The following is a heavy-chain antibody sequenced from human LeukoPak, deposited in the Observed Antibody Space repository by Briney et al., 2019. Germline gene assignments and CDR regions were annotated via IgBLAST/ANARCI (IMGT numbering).Heavy chain of an antibody. Sequence: AGSLRLSCAASGFTFSSYSMNWVRQAPGKGLEWVWYISSSRITISYSDPVKGRFTHSTDNPKNSLYLQMNSQSAEDTAVYYSARDPHFDPWGQGTLVTVSS. J-gene: IGHJ5*02. CDR2: ISSSRITI. V-gene: IGHV3-48*01. CDR3: ARDPHFDP. CDR1: GFTFSSYS.